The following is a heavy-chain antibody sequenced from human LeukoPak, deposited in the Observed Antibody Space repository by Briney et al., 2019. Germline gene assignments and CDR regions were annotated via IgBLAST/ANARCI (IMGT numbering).Heavy chain of an antibody. CDR2: IYYSGST. V-gene: IGHV4-39*07. J-gene: IGHJ4*02. CDR1: GGSISSSSYY. D-gene: IGHD5-24*01. CDR3: ARDRGDGYNFAPFDY. Sequence: SETLSLTRTVSGGSISSSSYYWGWIRQPPGKGLEWIGSIYYSGSTYYNPSLKSRVTISVDTSKNPFSLKLSSVTAADTAVYYCARDRGDGYNFAPFDYWGQGTLVTVSS.